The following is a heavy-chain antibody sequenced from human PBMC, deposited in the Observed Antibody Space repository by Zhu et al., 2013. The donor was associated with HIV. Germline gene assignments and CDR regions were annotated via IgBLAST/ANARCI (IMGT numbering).Heavy chain of an antibody. D-gene: IGHD3-10*01. Sequence: QVQLVQSGAEVKKPGASVKVSCKASGYTFTGYYMHWVRQAPGQGLEWMGWINPNSGGTNYAQKFQGRVTMTRDTSISTAYMELSRLRSDDTAVYYCARDLDPILLYGSGSPSVYYYGMDVWGQGP. CDR3: ARDLDPILLYGSGSPSVYYYGMDV. J-gene: IGHJ6*02. CDR1: GYTFTGYY. CDR2: INPNSGGT. V-gene: IGHV1-2*02.